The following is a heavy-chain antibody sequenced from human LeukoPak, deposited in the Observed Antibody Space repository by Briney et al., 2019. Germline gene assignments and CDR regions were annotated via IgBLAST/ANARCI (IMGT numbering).Heavy chain of an antibody. CDR1: GFTFTSSA. J-gene: IGHJ5*02. Sequence: SVKVSCKASGFTFTSSAMQWVRQARGQRLELIGWIVVGSGNTNYAQKFQERVTITRDMSTSTAYMELSSLRSEDTAVYYCAAAPKYNWNPNWFDPWGQGTLVTVSS. V-gene: IGHV1-58*02. D-gene: IGHD1-20*01. CDR2: IVVGSGNT. CDR3: AAAPKYNWNPNWFDP.